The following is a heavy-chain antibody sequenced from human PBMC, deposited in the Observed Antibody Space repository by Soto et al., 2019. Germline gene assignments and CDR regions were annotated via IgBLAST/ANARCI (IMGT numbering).Heavy chain of an antibody. J-gene: IGHJ4*02. Sequence: QVQLVQSGAEVKKPGASVKVSCKASGYTFNNYGISWVRQAPGQGLEWMGWISTYHGYANYAQNVQGRVTMTTDTATTTDYMELRSLRSDDTAVYYCARNGSGTYYTVPDYWGQGTLVTVSS. CDR1: GYTFNNYG. D-gene: IGHD3-10*01. CDR2: ISTYHGYA. CDR3: ARNGSGTYYTVPDY. V-gene: IGHV1-18*04.